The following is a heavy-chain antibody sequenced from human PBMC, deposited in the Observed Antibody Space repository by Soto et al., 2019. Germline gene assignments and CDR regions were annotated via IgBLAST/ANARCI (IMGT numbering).Heavy chain of an antibody. J-gene: IGHJ4*02. D-gene: IGHD6-19*01. CDR1: GFSLSSTRMA. CDR3: AHIVVAGLGYYFDY. CDR2: IYWDDDK. Sequence: QITLKESGPTLVKPTQTLTLTCTFSGFSLSSTRMAVGWIRQPPGKALEWPALIYWDDDKRYSPSLKSRLTITKDTSKNQVVLTMSNMDPVDTARYYCAHIVVAGLGYYFDYWGQGTLVTVSS. V-gene: IGHV2-5*02.